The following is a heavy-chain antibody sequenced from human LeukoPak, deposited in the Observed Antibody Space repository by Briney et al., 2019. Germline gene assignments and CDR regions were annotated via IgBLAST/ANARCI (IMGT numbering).Heavy chain of an antibody. CDR3: ARRFYGVPDAIYVGGFDP. J-gene: IGHJ5*02. V-gene: IGHV4-39*01. CDR1: GGSISSRSYY. D-gene: IGHD2-2*01. Sequence: SETPSLSCTVSGGSISSRSYYWGWIRQPPGKGLEWIGSIYYSGSTYYNPSLKSRVTISVDTSKNQFSLKLSSVTAADTAVYYCARRFYGVPDAIYVGGFDPWGQGPLVTVSA. CDR2: IYYSGST.